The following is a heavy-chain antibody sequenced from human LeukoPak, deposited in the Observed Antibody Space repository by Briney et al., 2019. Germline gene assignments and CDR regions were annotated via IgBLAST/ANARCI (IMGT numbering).Heavy chain of an antibody. Sequence: ASVKVSSKASGYTFTGYYMHWVRQAPGQGLEWMGWINPNSGGTNYAQKFQGRVTMTRDTSISTAYMELSRLRSDDTAVYYCARERVEDYYYYGMDVWGQGTTVTVSS. J-gene: IGHJ6*02. V-gene: IGHV1-2*02. CDR1: GYTFTGYY. CDR3: ARERVEDYYYYGMDV. CDR2: INPNSGGT. D-gene: IGHD2-15*01.